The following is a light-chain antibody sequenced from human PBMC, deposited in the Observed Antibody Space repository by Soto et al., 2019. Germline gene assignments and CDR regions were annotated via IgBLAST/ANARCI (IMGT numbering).Light chain of an antibody. J-gene: IGLJ1*01. CDR2: GND. CDR3: QSYDRGLTAYV. V-gene: IGLV1-40*01. CDR1: SSNIGAGYE. Sequence: QSALTQPPSVSGAPGQRVTISCTGTSSNIGAGYEVHWYHQLPGTAPKFLGSGNDNRPSGVPDRLSASKSGTSGSLPITGLQAEDEGHYYCQSYDRGLTAYVFGTGTKVTVL.